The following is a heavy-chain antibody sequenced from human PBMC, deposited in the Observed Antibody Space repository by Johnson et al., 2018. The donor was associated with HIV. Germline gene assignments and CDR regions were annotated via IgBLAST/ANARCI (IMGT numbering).Heavy chain of an antibody. J-gene: IGHJ3*02. CDR2: ISGSGDTI. V-gene: IGHV3-11*04. D-gene: IGHD1-1*01. CDR1: GFTFSDHY. CDR3: AGGGGWKGSFDS. Sequence: QVQLVESGGGLVKPEGSLRLSCAASGFTFSDHYMSWIRQAPEKGLEWVSYISGSGDTIYYADSVKGRFTISRDSAKNSLYLQMNSLRDEDTAVYFCAGGGGWKGSFDSWGQGTMVTVSS.